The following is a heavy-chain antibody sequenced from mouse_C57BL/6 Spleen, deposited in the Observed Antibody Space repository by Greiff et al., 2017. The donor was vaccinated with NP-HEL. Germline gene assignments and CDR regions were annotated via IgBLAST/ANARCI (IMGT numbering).Heavy chain of an antibody. V-gene: IGHV1-26*01. J-gene: IGHJ4*01. Sequence: VQLQQSGPELVKPGASVKISCKASGYTFTDYYMNWVKQSHGKSLEWIGDINPNNGGTSYNQKFKGKATLTVDKSSSTAYMELRSLTSEDSAVYYCARSSNYDYAMDYWGQGTSVTVSS. CDR3: ARSSNYDYAMDY. CDR2: INPNNGGT. CDR1: GYTFTDYY. D-gene: IGHD2-5*01.